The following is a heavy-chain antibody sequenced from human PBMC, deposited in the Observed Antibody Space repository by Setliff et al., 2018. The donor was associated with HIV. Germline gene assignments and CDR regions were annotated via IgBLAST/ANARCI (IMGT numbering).Heavy chain of an antibody. V-gene: IGHV4-34*01. J-gene: IGHJ5*02. D-gene: IGHD3-22*01. CDR2: IYYSGST. CDR1: GGPFGGQF. CDR3: ASRVYYYDESRTLREEGFVP. Sequence: SETLSLTCAVYGGPFGGQFWNWIRQSPGKGLEWIGSIYYSGSTYYNPSLKSRLTISVDTPKNQFSLKLNSVTAADTAVYYCASRVYYYDESRTLREEGFVPWGQGTLVTVSS.